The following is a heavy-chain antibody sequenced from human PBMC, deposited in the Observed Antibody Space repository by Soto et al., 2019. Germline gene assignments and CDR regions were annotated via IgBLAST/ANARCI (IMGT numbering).Heavy chain of an antibody. CDR2: IYSGGST. D-gene: IGHD3-16*02. CDR3: ARSPTYYDYVWGSYRYNDYYYYYGMDV. CDR1: GFTVSSNY. J-gene: IGHJ6*02. Sequence: GGSLRLSCAASGFTVSSNYMSWVRQAPGEGLEWVSVIYSGGSTYYAEIVKRRFTISRNNSRTSLYLQRNSLRAEDTAVYYCARSPTYYDYVWGSYRYNDYYYYYGMDVWGQGTTVTVS. V-gene: IGHV3-53*01.